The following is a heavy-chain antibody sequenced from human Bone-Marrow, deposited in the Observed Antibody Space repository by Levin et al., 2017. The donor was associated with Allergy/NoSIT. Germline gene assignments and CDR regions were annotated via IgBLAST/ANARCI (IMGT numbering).Heavy chain of an antibody. CDR3: AKGAGMDMMKGFIDY. CDR1: GFRFDDSA. CDR2: ISWNSGSI. V-gene: IGHV3-9*01. D-gene: IGHD2-2*03. Sequence: SLKISCAASGFRFDDSAMHWVRQAPGKGLEWVSGISWNSGSIYYADSVKGRFTISRDNAKHSLFLPMNSLRADDTALYYCAKGAGMDMMKGFIDYWGQGTRITVSS. J-gene: IGHJ4*02.